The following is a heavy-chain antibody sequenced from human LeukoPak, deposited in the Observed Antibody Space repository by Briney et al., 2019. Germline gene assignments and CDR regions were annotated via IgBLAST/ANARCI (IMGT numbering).Heavy chain of an antibody. D-gene: IGHD3-10*01. CDR3: AKGYSGSYPGRDAFDI. J-gene: IGHJ3*02. CDR2: ISGCGGST. Sequence: PGGSLRLSCAASGFTFSSYAMSWVRQAPGKGLEWVSAISGCGGSTYYADSVKGRFTISRDNSKNTLYLQMNSLRAEDTAVYYCAKGYSGSYPGRDAFDIWGQGTMVTVSS. V-gene: IGHV3-23*01. CDR1: GFTFSSYA.